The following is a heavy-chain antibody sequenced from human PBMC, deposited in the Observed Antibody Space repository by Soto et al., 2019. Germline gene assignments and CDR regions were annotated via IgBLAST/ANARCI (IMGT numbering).Heavy chain of an antibody. Sequence: SETLSLPCAVSRYSISSGYYWGWIRQPPGKGLEWIGSIYHSGSTYYNPSLKSRFTISVDTSKNQFSLKLSSVTAADTAVYYCARARVAHFDYWGRGT. CDR1: RYSISSGYY. CDR3: ARARVAHFDY. J-gene: IGHJ4*02. D-gene: IGHD2-21*01. V-gene: IGHV4-38-2*01. CDR2: IYHSGST.